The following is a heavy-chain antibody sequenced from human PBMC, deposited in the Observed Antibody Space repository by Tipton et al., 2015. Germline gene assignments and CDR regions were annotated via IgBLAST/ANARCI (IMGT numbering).Heavy chain of an antibody. CDR3: ARVEGSFDH. J-gene: IGHJ4*02. CDR2: IYAGVFT. Sequence: TLSLTCTVSGASIRSGDYFWTWTRQTPGKGLEWVGYIYAGVFTFYNPSLESRVNISDDTSKNQFSLKLSSLTAADTAVYYCARVEGSFDHWGQGTLVTVSS. CDR1: GASIRSGDYF. V-gene: IGHV4-30-4*01.